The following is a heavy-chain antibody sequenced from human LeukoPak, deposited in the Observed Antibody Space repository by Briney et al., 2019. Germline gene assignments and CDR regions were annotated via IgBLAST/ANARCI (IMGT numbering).Heavy chain of an antibody. CDR2: INHSGST. CDR3: ARVRATTTGFDY. D-gene: IGHD5-12*01. CDR1: GGSFSGYY. Sequence: PSETLSLTCAVYGGSFSGYYWSWLRQPPGKGLEWIGEINHSGSTNYNPSLKSRVTISVDTSTNQFSLKLSSVTAADTAVYYCARVRATTTGFDYWGQGTLVTVSS. J-gene: IGHJ4*02. V-gene: IGHV4-34*01.